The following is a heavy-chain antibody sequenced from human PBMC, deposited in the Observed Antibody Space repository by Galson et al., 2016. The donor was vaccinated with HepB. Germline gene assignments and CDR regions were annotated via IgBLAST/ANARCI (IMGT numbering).Heavy chain of an antibody. CDR3: ARDDYFRLGY. CDR1: GFIFSVYN. CDR2: ITSSSDTM. Sequence: SLRLSCAASGFIFSVYNIPWARQAPGKGLEWIAWITSSSDTMYYADPVKGRFTISRDNAKNSLYLEMNSLRDEDTAVYYCARDDYFRLGYWGQGTLVTVSS. J-gene: IGHJ4*02. D-gene: IGHD3-16*01. V-gene: IGHV3-48*02.